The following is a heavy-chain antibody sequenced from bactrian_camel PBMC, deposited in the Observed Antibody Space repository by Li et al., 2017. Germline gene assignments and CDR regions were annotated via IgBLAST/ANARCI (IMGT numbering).Heavy chain of an antibody. Sequence: HVQLVESGGGSVQAGGSLRLTCTASGLGLKGSDMAWYRQAPGMACERVATLDFDGTTDYADSVKGRFTMAQTDAVNTVYLQMNRLKIEDTAVYYCVRYYSNYAGDYWGQGTQVTVS. CDR3: VRYYSNYAGDY. CDR2: LDFDGTT. CDR1: GLGLKGSD. J-gene: IGHJ4*01. V-gene: IGHV3S55*01. D-gene: IGHD4*01.